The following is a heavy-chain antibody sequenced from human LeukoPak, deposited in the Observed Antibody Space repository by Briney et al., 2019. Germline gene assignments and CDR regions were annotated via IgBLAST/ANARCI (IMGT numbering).Heavy chain of an antibody. V-gene: IGHV3-23*01. CDR2: ITGRGENT. J-gene: IGHJ4*02. CDR3: ARDRRLASFDY. Sequence: GGSLRLSCAASGFTFSSYAMSWVRQAPGKGLEWVSGITGRGENTYYADSVKGRFTISRGNSKNTLYLQMNSLRAEDAAIYYCARDRRLASFDYGGQGTLVTVSS. CDR1: GFTFSSYA. D-gene: IGHD6-25*01.